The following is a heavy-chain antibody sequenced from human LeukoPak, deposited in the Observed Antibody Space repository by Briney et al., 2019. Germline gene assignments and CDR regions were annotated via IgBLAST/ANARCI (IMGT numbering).Heavy chain of an antibody. J-gene: IGHJ6*03. CDR2: IYYSGST. D-gene: IGHD1-7*01. CDR1: GGSFSGYY. Sequence: SETLSLTCAVYGGSFSGYYWSWIRQPPGKGLEWIGSIYYSGSTYYNPSLKSRVTISVDTSKNQFSLKLSSVTAADTAVYYCARAGVAGTTGIHYYYYMDVWGKGTTVTVSS. CDR3: ARAGVAGTTGIHYYYYMDV. V-gene: IGHV4-34*01.